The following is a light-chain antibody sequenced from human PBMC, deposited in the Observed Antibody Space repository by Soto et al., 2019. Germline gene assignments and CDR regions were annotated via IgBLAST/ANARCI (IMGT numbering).Light chain of an antibody. V-gene: IGLV1-47*02. J-gene: IGLJ2*01. CDR2: SNS. CDR3: AAWDDSLVGI. Sequence: QSVLTQPPSASGTPGQRVTISCSGSSSNIGSNYVYWYQQLPGTAPKLLIYSNSQRPSGVPDRFSGSKSGTSASLAISGLRSEDEADYYCAAWDDSLVGIFGGGTKLTVL. CDR1: SSNIGSNY.